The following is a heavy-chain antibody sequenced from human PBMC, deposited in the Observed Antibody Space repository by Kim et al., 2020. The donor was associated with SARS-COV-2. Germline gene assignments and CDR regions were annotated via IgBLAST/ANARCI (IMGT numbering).Heavy chain of an antibody. Sequence: ISSSSSYIYYADSVKGRFTISRDNAKNSLYLQMNGLRAEDTAVYYCARGYYFDYWGQGTLVTVSS. CDR3: ARGYYFDY. CDR2: ISSSSSYI. V-gene: IGHV3-21*01. J-gene: IGHJ4*02.